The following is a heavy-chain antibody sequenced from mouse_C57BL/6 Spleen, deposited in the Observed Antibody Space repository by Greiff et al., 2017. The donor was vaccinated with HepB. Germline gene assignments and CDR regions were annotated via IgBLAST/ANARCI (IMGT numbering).Heavy chain of an antibody. D-gene: IGHD3-2*02. V-gene: IGHV5-4*01. CDR2: ISDGGSYT. CDR3: ARDNSSGYWYFDV. J-gene: IGHJ1*03. Sequence: EVQVVESGGGLVKPGGSLKLSCAASGFTFSSYAMSWVRQTPEKRLEWVATISDGGSYTYYPDNVKGRFTISRDNAKNNLYLQMSHLKSEDTAMYYCARDNSSGYWYFDVWGTGTTVTVSS. CDR1: GFTFSSYA.